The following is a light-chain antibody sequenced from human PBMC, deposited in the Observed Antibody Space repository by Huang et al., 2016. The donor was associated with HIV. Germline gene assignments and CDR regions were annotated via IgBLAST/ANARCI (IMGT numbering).Light chain of an antibody. CDR3: MQDLQTPWT. CDR2: LGS. V-gene: IGKV2-28*01. J-gene: IGKJ1*01. CDR1: QSLLHSNGYNY. Sequence: DIVMTQSPVSLSVTPGESASISCRSRQSLLHSNGYNYLGWYLQKPGQSPQLLIYLGSNRAPGVPDRFSGSVSGTDVTLKISRLEAEDIGVYYCMQDLQTPWTFGQGTKVEVK.